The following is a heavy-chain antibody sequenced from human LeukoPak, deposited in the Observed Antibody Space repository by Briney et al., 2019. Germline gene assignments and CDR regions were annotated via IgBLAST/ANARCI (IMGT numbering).Heavy chain of an antibody. V-gene: IGHV1-46*01. J-gene: IGHJ3*02. CDR1: GYTFTGYY. Sequence: ASVKVSCKASGYTFTGYYMHWVRQAPGQGLEWMGIINPSGGSTSYAQKFQGRVTMTRDTSTSTVYMELSSLRSEDTAVYYCAREFSYYYDSSGSPDAFDIWGQGTMVTVSS. CDR3: AREFSYYYDSSGSPDAFDI. D-gene: IGHD3-22*01. CDR2: INPSGGST.